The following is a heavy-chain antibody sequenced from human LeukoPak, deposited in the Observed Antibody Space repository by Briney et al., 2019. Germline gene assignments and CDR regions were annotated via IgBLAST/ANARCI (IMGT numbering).Heavy chain of an antibody. CDR1: GGSISSGDYY. Sequence: SQTLSLTCTVSGGSISSGDYYWSWIRQPPGKGLEWIGYIYYSGSTYYNPSLKSRVTISVDTSKNQFSLKLSSVTAADTAVYYCARVFYGDYGVAEYYFDYWGQGTLVTVSS. V-gene: IGHV4-30-4*01. J-gene: IGHJ4*02. CDR3: ARVFYGDYGVAEYYFDY. D-gene: IGHD4-17*01. CDR2: IYYSGST.